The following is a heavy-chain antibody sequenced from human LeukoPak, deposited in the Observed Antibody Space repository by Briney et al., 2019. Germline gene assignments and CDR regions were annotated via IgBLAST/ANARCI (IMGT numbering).Heavy chain of an antibody. J-gene: IGHJ3*02. Sequence: PGKSLRLSCAASGFTFGNFAMSWFRQAPGKGLVWVSRISTYGSSTSYADSVKGRFTVSRDNAKNTLYLQMNSLRAEDTAVYYCAREEEGDAFDIWGQGTMVTVSS. V-gene: IGHV3-74*01. CDR2: ISTYGSST. CDR3: AREEEGDAFDI. CDR1: GFTFGNFA.